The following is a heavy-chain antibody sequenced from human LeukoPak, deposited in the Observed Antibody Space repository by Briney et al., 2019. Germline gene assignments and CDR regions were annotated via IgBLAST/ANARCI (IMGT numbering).Heavy chain of an antibody. CDR2: IYYSGST. V-gene: IGHV4-59*01. Sequence: KPSETLSLTCTVSGGSISSYYWNWLRQPPGKGLEWIGYIYYSGSTNCNPSLKSRVTISVDTSKNQFSLKLSSVTAADTAVYYCAGRLWRRDGYNLSAFDIWGQGTMVTVSS. CDR1: GGSISSYY. D-gene: IGHD5-24*01. CDR3: AGRLWRRDGYNLSAFDI. J-gene: IGHJ3*02.